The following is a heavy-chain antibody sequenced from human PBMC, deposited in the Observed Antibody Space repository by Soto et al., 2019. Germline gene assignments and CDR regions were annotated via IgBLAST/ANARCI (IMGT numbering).Heavy chain of an antibody. CDR2: IYYVVNT. CDR3: ARHPGYCSGNGCHGYYTMNV. D-gene: IGHD2-15*01. Sequence: SSQTLSLTCILCGDSISSSSYSWAWIRQPPGKGLEWIGTIYYVVNTYYNPSLKSRVTISVDTSKNQFSLELTSVTAADTAVYFCARHPGYCSGNGCHGYYTMNVWGQGTTVTVS. CDR1: GDSISSSSYS. V-gene: IGHV4-39*01. J-gene: IGHJ6*02.